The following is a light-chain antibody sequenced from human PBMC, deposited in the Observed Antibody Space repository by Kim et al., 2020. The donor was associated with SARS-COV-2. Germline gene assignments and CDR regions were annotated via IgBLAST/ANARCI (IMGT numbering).Light chain of an antibody. J-gene: IGLJ2*01. CDR1: SSNNGTKT. V-gene: IGLV1-44*01. CDR3: AAWDDSLNGVV. Sequence: GQRVTNSCSGSSSNNGTKTVSWYQQLQGTAPKLLIYNNNQRPSGGPDRFSGSKSGTSASLAISGLQSEDEADYYCAAWDDSLNGVVFGGGTQLTVL. CDR2: NNN.